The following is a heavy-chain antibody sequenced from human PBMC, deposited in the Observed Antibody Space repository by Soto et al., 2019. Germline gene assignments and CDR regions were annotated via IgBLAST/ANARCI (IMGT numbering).Heavy chain of an antibody. CDR2: LNPKSGGT. V-gene: IGHV1-2*02. CDR3: ARDGTYYASR. D-gene: IGHD2-8*01. Sequence: QVQLVQSGAEVKRPGASVKVSCKASGYTFTDYYMHWVRQAPGQGLEWMGWLNPKSGGTNCAQKFQGRVNISREPTSTTGYMELSRLRSDGTAGLYCARDGTYYASRWGQGTLVTVSS. CDR1: GYTFTDYY. J-gene: IGHJ4*02.